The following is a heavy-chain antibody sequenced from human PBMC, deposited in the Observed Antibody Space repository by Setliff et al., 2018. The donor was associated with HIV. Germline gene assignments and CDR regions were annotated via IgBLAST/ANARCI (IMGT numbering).Heavy chain of an antibody. Sequence: SETLSLTCTVSGGSISNSRYYWSWIRQPPGKGLEWIGSIYYSGSTYYNPSLKSRVTISVDTSKNQFSLKLSSVAAADAAVYYCASRVYYYDSSGYLREEGFDPWGQGTLVTVSS. CDR2: IYYSGST. CDR3: ASRVYYYDSSGYLREEGFDP. D-gene: IGHD3-22*01. CDR1: GGSISNSRYY. V-gene: IGHV4-39*01. J-gene: IGHJ5*02.